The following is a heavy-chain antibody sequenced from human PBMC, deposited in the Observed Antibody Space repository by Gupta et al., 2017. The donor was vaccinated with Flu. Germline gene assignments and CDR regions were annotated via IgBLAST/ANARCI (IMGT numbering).Heavy chain of an antibody. Sequence: EVQLVVSWGGLVRPGRSLRRYCAACGFTFSDHYVDWVRQAQGKGLEWVGRSKDKGNSYATQYAASVKGRLTISRDDSKVSLYLQMNRLKSEDTAVYYCARAYSSGYHAQGYWGQGALVTVSP. CDR1: GFTFSDHY. CDR2: SKDKGNSYAT. D-gene: IGHD6-19*01. J-gene: IGHJ4*02. CDR3: ARAYSSGYHAQGY. V-gene: IGHV3-72*01.